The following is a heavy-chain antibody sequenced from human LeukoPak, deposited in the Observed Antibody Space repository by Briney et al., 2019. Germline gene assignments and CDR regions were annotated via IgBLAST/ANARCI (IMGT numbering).Heavy chain of an antibody. Sequence: ASVKVSCKTSGYTFTNYDINWVRQATGQGLEWMGWLNPKSGNTRYAQKFQGRVTITGDNSVGTAYMELSGLTSEDTAVYYCARAEEDVGVPNCAFDFWGQGTLVTVSS. D-gene: IGHD2-15*01. CDR3: ARAEEDVGVPNCAFDF. CDR2: LNPKSGNT. V-gene: IGHV1-8*03. CDR1: GYTFTNYD. J-gene: IGHJ3*01.